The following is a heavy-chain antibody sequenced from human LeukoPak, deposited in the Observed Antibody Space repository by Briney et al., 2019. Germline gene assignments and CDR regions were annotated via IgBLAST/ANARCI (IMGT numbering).Heavy chain of an antibody. J-gene: IGHJ4*02. CDR1: GFTFSSYA. D-gene: IGHD3-22*01. Sequence: GGSLRLSCAASGFTFSSYAMSWVRQAPGKGLDWVSAISGSGGSTYYADSVKGRFTISRDNSKNTLYLQMNSLRAEDTAVYYCAKSPNYYDSSGFDYWGQGTLVTVSS. CDR2: ISGSGGST. V-gene: IGHV3-23*01. CDR3: AKSPNYYDSSGFDY.